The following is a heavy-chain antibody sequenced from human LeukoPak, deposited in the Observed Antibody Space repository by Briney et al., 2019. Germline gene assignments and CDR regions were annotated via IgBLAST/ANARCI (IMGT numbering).Heavy chain of an antibody. V-gene: IGHV3-48*01. CDR2: ISSSGRTV. CDR3: ARDINYCTPILCHRNWFDP. Sequence: GGSLRLSCAASEFSLSSYSMDWFRQTPGKGLEWISYISSSGRTVYYADSVEGRFTVSRDNAKNALYLEMNDLRAEDSAVYYCARDINYCTPILCHRNWFDPWGQGTLVTVSS. D-gene: IGHD2-8*01. CDR1: EFSLSSYS. J-gene: IGHJ5*02.